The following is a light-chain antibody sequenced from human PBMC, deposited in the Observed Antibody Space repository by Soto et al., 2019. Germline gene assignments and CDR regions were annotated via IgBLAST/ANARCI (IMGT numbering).Light chain of an antibody. CDR1: QSISSW. CDR3: QQYNSYPLT. CDR2: DAS. V-gene: IGKV1-5*01. Sequence: DIQMTQSPSTLSAYVGDRVTITCRASQSISSWLAWYQQKPGKAPKLLTYDASSLESGVPSRYSGSGSGTEFTLTISSLQPDDFATYYCQQYNSYPLTFGGGTKVAIK. J-gene: IGKJ4*01.